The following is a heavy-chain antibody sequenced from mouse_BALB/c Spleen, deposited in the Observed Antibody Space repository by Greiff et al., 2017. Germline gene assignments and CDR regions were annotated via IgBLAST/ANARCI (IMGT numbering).Heavy chain of an antibody. V-gene: IGHV7-3*02. D-gene: IGHD2-14*01. Sequence: EVQLVESGGGLVQPGGSLRLSCATSGFTFTDYYMSWVRQPPGKALEWLGFIRNKANGYTTEYSASVKGRFTISRDNSQSILYLQMNTLRAEDSATYYCARDGNYRYSLDYWGQGTTLTVSS. CDR1: GFTFTDYY. J-gene: IGHJ2*01. CDR2: IRNKANGYTT. CDR3: ARDGNYRYSLDY.